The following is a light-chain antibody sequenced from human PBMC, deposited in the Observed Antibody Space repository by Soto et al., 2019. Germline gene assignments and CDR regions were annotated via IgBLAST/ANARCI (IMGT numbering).Light chain of an antibody. J-gene: IGLJ1*01. CDR3: SSYTTSNTRQIV. CDR1: SSDVGGYNY. V-gene: IGLV2-14*03. Sequence: QSVLSEPASVSGPTGRAFTILRTETSSDVGGYNYVSWYQHHPGKAPKLIIYDVTNRPSGVSNPFSGSKSGNTASLTISGLQPEDEADYYCSSYTTSNTRQIVFGTGTKVTVL. CDR2: DVT.